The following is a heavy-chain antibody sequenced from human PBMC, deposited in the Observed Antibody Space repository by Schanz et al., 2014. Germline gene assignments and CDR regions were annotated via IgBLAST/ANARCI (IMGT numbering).Heavy chain of an antibody. J-gene: IGHJ6*02. CDR1: GFTFNTYA. CDR3: ATGGISNVRYWFNGLDV. CDR2: IRSSGDGT. V-gene: IGHV3-23*04. D-gene: IGHD2-15*01. Sequence: EVQLVESGGGLVKPGGSLRLSCAASGFTFNTYAMSWVRQAPGKGLEWLSDIRSSGDGTHYADSVKGRFTISRDNSKNTLYLQMNSLESEDTGVYYCATGGISNVRYWFNGLDVWGQGTTVIVS.